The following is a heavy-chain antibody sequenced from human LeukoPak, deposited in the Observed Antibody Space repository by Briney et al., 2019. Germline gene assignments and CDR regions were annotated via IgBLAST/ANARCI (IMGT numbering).Heavy chain of an antibody. D-gene: IGHD3-10*01. CDR3: ARLTRRVRGVIMVYMDV. CDR2: INHSGST. J-gene: IGHJ6*03. V-gene: IGHV4-34*01. Sequence: PSETLSLTCAVYGGSFSGYYWSWIRQPPGKGLEWIGEINHSGSTNYNPSLKSRVTISVDTSKNQFSLKLSSVTAADTAVYYCARLTRRVRGVIMVYMDVWGKGTTVTISS. CDR1: GGSFSGYY.